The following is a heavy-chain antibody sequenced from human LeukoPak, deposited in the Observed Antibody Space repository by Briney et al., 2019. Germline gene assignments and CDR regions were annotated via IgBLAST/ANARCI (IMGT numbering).Heavy chain of an antibody. V-gene: IGHV4-4*07. CDR1: GGSISSYY. CDR2: IYTSGST. D-gene: IGHD5-18*01. CDR3: ARGGTGGYSYAYPYYYYYMDV. J-gene: IGHJ6*03. Sequence: SETLSLTCTVSGGSISSYYWSWIRQPAGKGLEWIGRIYTSGSTNYNPSLKSRVTISLDTSKDQFSLKLSSVTAADTAVYYCARGGTGGYSYAYPYYYYYMDVWGKGTTVTVSS.